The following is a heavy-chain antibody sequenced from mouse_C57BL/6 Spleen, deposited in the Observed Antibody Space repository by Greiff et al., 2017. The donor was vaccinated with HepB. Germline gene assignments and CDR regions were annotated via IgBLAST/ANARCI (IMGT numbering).Heavy chain of an antibody. CDR2: INPSTGGT. CDR3: ARGAYYDYDVAYYAMDY. D-gene: IGHD2-4*01. V-gene: IGHV1-42*01. J-gene: IGHJ4*01. CDR1: GYSFTGYY. Sequence: VQLQQSGPELVKPGASVKISCKASGYSFTGYYMNWVKQSPEKSLEWIGEINPSTGGTTYNQKFKAKATLTVDKSSSTAYMQLKSLTSEDSAVYYCARGAYYDYDVAYYAMDYWGQGTSVTVSS.